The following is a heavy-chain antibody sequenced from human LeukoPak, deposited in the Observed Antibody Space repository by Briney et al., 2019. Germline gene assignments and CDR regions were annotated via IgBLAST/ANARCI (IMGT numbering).Heavy chain of an antibody. J-gene: IGHJ5*02. CDR3: ARRYGDYELQANWFDP. CDR2: FYYSGST. D-gene: IGHD4-17*01. V-gene: IGHV4-59*01. Sequence: SETLSLTCAVYGGSLSDYYWSWIRQPPGKGLEWIGYFYYSGSTNYNPSLKSRVTISVDTSKNQFSLKLSSVTAADTAVYYCARRYGDYELQANWFDPWGQGTLVTVSS. CDR1: GGSLSDYY.